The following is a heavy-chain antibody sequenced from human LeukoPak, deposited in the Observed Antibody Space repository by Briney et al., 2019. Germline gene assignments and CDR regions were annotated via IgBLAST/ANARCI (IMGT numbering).Heavy chain of an antibody. D-gene: IGHD5-18*01. CDR2: IIPIFGTA. CDR1: GGTFSSYA. V-gene: IGHV1-69*06. Sequence: GASVKVSCKASGGTFSSYAISWVRQAPGQGLEWMGGIIPIFGTANYAQKFQGRVTITADKSTSTAYMELSSLKSEDTAVYYWARDPGTTAMVRYGMDVWGKGTTVTVSS. CDR3: ARDPGTTAMVRYGMDV. J-gene: IGHJ6*04.